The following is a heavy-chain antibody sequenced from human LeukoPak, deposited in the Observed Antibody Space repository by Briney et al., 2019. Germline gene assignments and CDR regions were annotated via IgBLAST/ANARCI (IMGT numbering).Heavy chain of an antibody. CDR2: IYQSGST. V-gene: IGHV4-30-2*01. Sequence: PSQTLSLTCAVSGGSISSGGYSWGWIRQPPGKGLEWIGYIYQSGSTYYNPSLKSRVTISVDRSKNQFSLKLSSVTAADTAVYYCARGSELIAAACIFDYWGQGTLVTVAS. CDR3: ARGSELIAAACIFDY. J-gene: IGHJ4*02. D-gene: IGHD6-13*01. CDR1: GGSISSGGYS.